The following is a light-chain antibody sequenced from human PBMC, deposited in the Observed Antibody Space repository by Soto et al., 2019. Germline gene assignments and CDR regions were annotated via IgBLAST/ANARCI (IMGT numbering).Light chain of an antibody. CDR1: QSVSSSS. CDR3: QQYGTSPIT. J-gene: IGKJ5*01. CDR2: DAS. V-gene: IGKV3-20*01. Sequence: EIVLTQSPVILSLSPGERATLSCRASQSVSSSSLAWYQQKPGQAPRLLIYDASSRATGIPDRFSGSGSGADFTLTISRLEPEDFAVYSCQQYGTSPITFGQGTRLEIK.